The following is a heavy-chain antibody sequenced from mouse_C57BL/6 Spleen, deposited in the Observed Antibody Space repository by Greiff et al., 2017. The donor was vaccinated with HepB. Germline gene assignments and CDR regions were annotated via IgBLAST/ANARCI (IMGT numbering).Heavy chain of an antibody. Sequence: QVQLQQPGAELVKPGASVKMSCKASGYTFTSYWITWVKQRPGQGLEWIGDIYPGSGSTNYNEKFKSKATLTVDTSSSTAYMQLSSLTSEDSAVYYCARPKGLRRDFFAYWGQGTLVTVSA. D-gene: IGHD2-4*01. V-gene: IGHV1-55*01. CDR3: ARPKGLRRDFFAY. J-gene: IGHJ3*01. CDR2: IYPGSGST. CDR1: GYTFTSYW.